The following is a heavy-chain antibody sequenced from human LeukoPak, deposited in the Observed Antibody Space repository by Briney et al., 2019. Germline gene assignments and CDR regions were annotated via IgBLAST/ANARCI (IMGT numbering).Heavy chain of an antibody. V-gene: IGHV3-9*01. CDR3: AKERGNWFDP. CDR1: GFTFDDYA. CDR2: ISWNSGSI. Sequence: GGSLRLSCAASGFTFDDYAMHWVRQAPGKGLEWVSGISWNSGSIGYADSVKGRFTIFRDNAKNSLYLQMNSLRAEDTALYYCAKERGNWFDPWGQGTLVTVSS. J-gene: IGHJ5*02.